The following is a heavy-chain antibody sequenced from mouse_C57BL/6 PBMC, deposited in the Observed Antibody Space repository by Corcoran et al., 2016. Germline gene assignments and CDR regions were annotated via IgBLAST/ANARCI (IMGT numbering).Heavy chain of an antibody. CDR2: INTYSGVP. V-gene: IGHV9-3*01. D-gene: IGHD1-1*01. CDR3: ARSGYYGSHWYFDV. J-gene: IGHJ1*03. Sequence: QIQLVQSGPELKKPGETVKISCKASGYTFTTYGMSWVKQAPGKGLKWMGWINTYSGVPTYANDFKGRFAFSLETSASTSYLQINNLKNEDTATYFCARSGYYGSHWYFDVWGTGTTVTVSS. CDR1: GYTFTTYG.